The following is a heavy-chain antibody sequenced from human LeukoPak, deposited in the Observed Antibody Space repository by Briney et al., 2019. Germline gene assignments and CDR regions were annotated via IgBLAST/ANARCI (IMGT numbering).Heavy chain of an antibody. Sequence: AGTLTLTCAVSGFTFSSYWLHWVRQAPGKGLVWVSRIYNGGSSTSYASPVRGRFTTSRANAEHTPYLLITSLVAEDTAVYYCATDVAATGRLDFWG. D-gene: IGHD1-1*01. CDR3: ATDVAATGRLDF. CDR2: IYNGGSST. CDR1: GFTFSSYW. J-gene: IGHJ6*01. V-gene: IGHV3-74*01.